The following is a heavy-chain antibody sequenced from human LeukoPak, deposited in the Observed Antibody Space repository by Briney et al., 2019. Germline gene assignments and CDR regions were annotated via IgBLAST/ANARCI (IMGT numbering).Heavy chain of an antibody. V-gene: IGHV4-38-2*02. D-gene: IGHD6-6*01. Sequence: SETLSLTCTVSGFSISSGYYWGWIRQPPGKGLEWIGIINHSGSTYYNPSLKSRVTISVDTSKNQFSLNLSSMTAAETAVYYCARGPTGYSSSSLYFDYWGQGTLVTVSS. CDR3: ARGPTGYSSSSLYFDY. CDR1: GFSISSGYY. CDR2: INHSGST. J-gene: IGHJ4*02.